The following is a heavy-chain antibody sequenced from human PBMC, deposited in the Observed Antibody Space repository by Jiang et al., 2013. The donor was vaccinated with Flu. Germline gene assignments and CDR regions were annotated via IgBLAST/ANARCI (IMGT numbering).Heavy chain of an antibody. CDR3: TTNYGDYFWSSFDF. D-gene: IGHD4-17*01. J-gene: IGHJ4*02. V-gene: IGHV3-15*07. Sequence: VQLLESGGGFVKPGGSLRLSCEASGFIFDNAWMHWVRQAPGKGLEWVGRIKTKIDGGTAGYAAPVKGRFTVSRDDSKSTLYLEMNSLKTEDTAVYYCTTNYGDYFWSSFDFWGQGTLVTVSS. CDR2: IKTKIDGGTA. CDR1: GFIFDNAW.